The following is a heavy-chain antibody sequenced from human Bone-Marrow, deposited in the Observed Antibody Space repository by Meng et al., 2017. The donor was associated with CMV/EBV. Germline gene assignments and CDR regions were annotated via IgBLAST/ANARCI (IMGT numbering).Heavy chain of an antibody. CDR2: IYYSGST. D-gene: IGHD4-17*01. Sequence: GYISSSSYYWGWIRQPPGKGLEWIGSIYYSGSTYYNPSLKSRVTISVDTSKNQFSLKLSSVTAADTAVYYCARSADYGDYHYNWFDPWGQGTLVTVSS. CDR1: GYISSSSYY. V-gene: IGHV4-39*01. CDR3: ARSADYGDYHYNWFDP. J-gene: IGHJ5*02.